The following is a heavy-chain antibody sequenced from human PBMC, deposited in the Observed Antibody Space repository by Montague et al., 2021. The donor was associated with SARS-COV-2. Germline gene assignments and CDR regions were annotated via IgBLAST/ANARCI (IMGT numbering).Heavy chain of an antibody. Sequence: PPLVKPTQTLTLTCTLSGFSLSTSGMRASWIRQPPGKALEWLARIDWDXDKFYSTSLKTRLTISKDTSKNQVVLTMTNMDPVDTATYYCARSYYDILTAYYTPFDYWGQGTLVTVSS. D-gene: IGHD3-9*01. CDR3: ARSYYDILTAYYTPFDY. CDR2: IDWDXDK. V-gene: IGHV2-70*04. CDR1: GFSLSTSGMR. J-gene: IGHJ4*02.